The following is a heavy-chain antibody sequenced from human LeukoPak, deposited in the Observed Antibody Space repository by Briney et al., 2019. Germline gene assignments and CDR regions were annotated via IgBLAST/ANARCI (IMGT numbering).Heavy chain of an antibody. CDR1: SDSINSDF. CDR3: ARAPNWNFFDD. D-gene: IGHD1-20*01. CDR2: ISYSGST. V-gene: IGHV4-59*01. Sequence: SETLSLNCSVSSDSINSDFWTWIRQPPGKGLEWIGYISYSGSTNYNPPLTSRVTMSLDTSKNQFSLKLNSVTAADTAVYFCARAPNWNFFDDWGQGTLVTVSS. J-gene: IGHJ4*02.